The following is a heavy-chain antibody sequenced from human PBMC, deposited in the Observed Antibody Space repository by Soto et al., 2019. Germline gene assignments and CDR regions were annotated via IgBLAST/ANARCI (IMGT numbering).Heavy chain of an antibody. D-gene: IGHD4-17*01. CDR2: IKGDGSKT. Sequence: PGGSLRLSCAVSGFTFSNYWMHWVRQAPGKGLVWVSRIKGDGSKTNYADSVKGRFTISRDNAKNTLYLQMNSLRAEDTAVYYCAKDRSDGAPTWVDYWGQGTLVTVSS. J-gene: IGHJ4*02. CDR3: AKDRSDGAPTWVDY. V-gene: IGHV3-74*01. CDR1: GFTFSNYW.